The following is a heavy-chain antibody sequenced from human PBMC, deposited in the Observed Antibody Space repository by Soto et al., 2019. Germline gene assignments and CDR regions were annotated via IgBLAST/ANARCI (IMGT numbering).Heavy chain of an antibody. D-gene: IGHD1-26*01. Sequence: QVQLVESGGGVVQPGRSLRLSCAASGFNFSSYGMHWVRQAPGTGLELVALMSYDGSKKYYTDSVKGRFTSSRDTSKNTLYLQMNSLRAEDTAVYYCRVGVADWGQGTLVTVSS. CDR1: GFNFSSYG. V-gene: IGHV3-30*03. J-gene: IGHJ4*02. CDR3: RVGVAD. CDR2: MSYDGSKK.